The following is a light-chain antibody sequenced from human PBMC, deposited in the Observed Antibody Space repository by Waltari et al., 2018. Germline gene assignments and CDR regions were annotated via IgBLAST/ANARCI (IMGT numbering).Light chain of an antibody. V-gene: IGKV1-5*03. J-gene: IGKJ1*01. Sequence: DIQMTQYPSTLSASVGDRVTITCRASQSINSWLAWYQHKPGEAPKLLIYKASSLESGVPSRFSGSGSGTEFTLTISSLQPDDFASYYCHQYKTYAWTFGQGTKVEIK. CDR3: HQYKTYAWT. CDR1: QSINSW. CDR2: KAS.